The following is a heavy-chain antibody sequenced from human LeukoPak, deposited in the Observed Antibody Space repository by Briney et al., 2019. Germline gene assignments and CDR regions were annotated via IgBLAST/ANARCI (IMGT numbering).Heavy chain of an antibody. J-gene: IGHJ5*02. D-gene: IGHD3-10*01. V-gene: IGHV3-23*01. CDR3: AKDDSRGSGSSGWFDP. CDR1: GLTFSSYA. CDR2: ISGSGGST. Sequence: GGSLRLSCAASGLTFSSYAMSWVRQSPGKGLEWVSAISGSGGSTYYADSVKGRFTISRDNSKNTLYLQMNSLRAGDTAVYYCAKDDSRGSGSSGWFDPWGQGTLVTVSS.